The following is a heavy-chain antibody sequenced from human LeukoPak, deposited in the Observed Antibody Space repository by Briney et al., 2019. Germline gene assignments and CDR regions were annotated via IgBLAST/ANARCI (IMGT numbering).Heavy chain of an antibody. CDR3: ATTNRIVGATYHSDY. Sequence: SETLSLTCAVYGGSFSVYYWSWIRQPPGKGLEWIGEINHSGSTNYNPSLKSRVTISVDTSKNQFSLKLSCVTAAETAVYYCATTNRIVGATYHSDYWGQGTLGTVSS. CDR2: INHSGST. J-gene: IGHJ4*02. V-gene: IGHV4-34*01. D-gene: IGHD1-26*01. CDR1: GGSFSVYY.